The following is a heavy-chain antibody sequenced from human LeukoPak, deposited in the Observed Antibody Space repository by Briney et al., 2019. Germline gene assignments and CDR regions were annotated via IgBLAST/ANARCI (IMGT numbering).Heavy chain of an antibody. CDR2: ISGSGGST. D-gene: IGHD2-2*01. V-gene: IGHV3-23*01. CDR1: GFTFSSYA. CDR3: AKGQDYCSSTSCSGLDY. J-gene: IGHJ4*02. Sequence: GGSLRLSCAASGFTFSSYAMSWVRQAQGKGLEWVSAISGSGGSTYYADSVKGRFTISRDNSKNTLYLQMNSLRAEDTAVYYCAKGQDYCSSTSCSGLDYWGQGTLVTVSS.